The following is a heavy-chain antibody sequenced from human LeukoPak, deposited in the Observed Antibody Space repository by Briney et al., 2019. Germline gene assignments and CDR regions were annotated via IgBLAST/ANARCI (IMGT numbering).Heavy chain of an antibody. J-gene: IGHJ3*02. D-gene: IGHD2-2*01. CDR3: ARPRALYCSSTSCQTANGVFDI. Sequence: SVKVSCKASGGTFSSYTISWVRQAPGQGLEWMGRIIPILGIANYAQKFQGRVTITADKSTSTAYMELSSLRSEDTAVYYFARPRALYCSSTSCQTANGVFDIWGQGTMVTVSS. CDR2: IIPILGIA. V-gene: IGHV1-69*02. CDR1: GGTFSSYT.